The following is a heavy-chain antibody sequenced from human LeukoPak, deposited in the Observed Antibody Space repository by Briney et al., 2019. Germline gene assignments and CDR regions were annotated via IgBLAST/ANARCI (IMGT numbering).Heavy chain of an antibody. CDR1: GYSFVLYG. CDR3: ARRGGKNYGDYVVYYYMDV. Sequence: ASVKVSCKASGYSFVLYGISWVRQAPGQGPEWMGWISTYNGNTKYAEKFQGRVTMTTDTPTSTAYMKLRSLRSDDTAVYYCARRGGKNYGDYVVYYYMDVWGKGTTVTVSS. CDR2: ISTYNGNT. J-gene: IGHJ6*03. D-gene: IGHD4-17*01. V-gene: IGHV1-18*01.